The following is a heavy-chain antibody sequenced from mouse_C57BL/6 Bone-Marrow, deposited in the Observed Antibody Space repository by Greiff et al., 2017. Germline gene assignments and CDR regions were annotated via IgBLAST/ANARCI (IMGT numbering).Heavy chain of an antibody. CDR3: GIYYYGSSYYFDY. V-gene: IGHV1-63*01. Sequence: VQLKQSGAELVRPGTSVKMSCKASGYTFTNYWIGWAKQRPGHGLEWIGDIYPGGGYTNYNEKFKGKATLTADKSSSTAYMQFSSLTSEDSAIYYCGIYYYGSSYYFDYWGQGTTLTVSS. CDR2: IYPGGGYT. J-gene: IGHJ2*01. D-gene: IGHD1-1*01. CDR1: GYTFTNYW.